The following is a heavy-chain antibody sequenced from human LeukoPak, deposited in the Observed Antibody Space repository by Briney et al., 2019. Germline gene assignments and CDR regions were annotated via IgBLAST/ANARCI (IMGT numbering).Heavy chain of an antibody. CDR2: IYHSGST. CDR3: ARASVHSYWYFDL. J-gene: IGHJ2*01. Sequence: SETLSLTCSVSYDSITPYYWNWIRQPPGKGLEWIGYIYHSGSTYYNPSLKSRVTISIDRSKNQFSLKLNSVTAADTAVYYCARASVHSYWYFDLWGRGTLVTVSS. CDR1: YDSITPYY. V-gene: IGHV4-30-2*01.